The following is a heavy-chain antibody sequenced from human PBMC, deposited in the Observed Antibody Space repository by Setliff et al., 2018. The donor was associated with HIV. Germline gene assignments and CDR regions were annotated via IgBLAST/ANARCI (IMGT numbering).Heavy chain of an antibody. V-gene: IGHV3-20*04. D-gene: IGHD3-22*01. J-gene: IGHJ4*02. CDR1: GFTFDDYG. CDR2: INWNGGST. Sequence: GGSLRLSCAASGFTFDDYGMSWVRQAPGKGLEWVSGINWNGGSTGYADSVKGRFTISRDNAKNSLYLQMNSLRAEDTALYYCARGKGYDSSGYVDYWGQGTLVTVSS. CDR3: ARGKGYDSSGYVDY.